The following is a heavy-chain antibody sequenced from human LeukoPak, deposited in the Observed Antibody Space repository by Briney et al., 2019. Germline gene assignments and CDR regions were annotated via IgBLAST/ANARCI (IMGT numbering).Heavy chain of an antibody. Sequence: PGGSLRLSCAASGFTFSNAWMSWVRQAPGKGLEWVGRIKSKTDGETTDYAAPVKGRFTISRDDSKNTLYLQMSSPKTDDTAVYYCLMAYFDYWGQGTLVTVSS. D-gene: IGHD2-8*01. V-gene: IGHV3-15*01. CDR2: IKSKTDGETT. CDR3: LMAYFDY. J-gene: IGHJ4*02. CDR1: GFTFSNAW.